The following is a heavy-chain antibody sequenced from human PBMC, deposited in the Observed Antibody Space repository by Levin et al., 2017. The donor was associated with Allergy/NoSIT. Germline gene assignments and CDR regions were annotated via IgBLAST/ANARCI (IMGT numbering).Heavy chain of an antibody. CDR3: ARLSITEAFDI. V-gene: IGHV3-21*01. Sequence: GGSLRLSCAASGFTFSSYSMNWVRQAPGKGLEWVSSISTSSNYIYYADSMKGRFTISRDNAKNSLYLQMNSLRAEDTAVYYCARLSITEAFDIWVQGTMVTVSS. CDR1: GFTFSSYS. J-gene: IGHJ3*02. D-gene: IGHD3-10*01. CDR2: ISTSSNYI.